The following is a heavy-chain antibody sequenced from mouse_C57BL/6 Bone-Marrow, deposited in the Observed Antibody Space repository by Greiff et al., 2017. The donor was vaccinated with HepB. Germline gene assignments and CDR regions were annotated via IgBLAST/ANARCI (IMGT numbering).Heavy chain of an antibody. J-gene: IGHJ4*01. Sequence: EVQLVESGGDLVKPGGSLKLSCAASGFTFSSYGMSWVRQTPDKRLEWVATISSGGSYTYYPDSVKGRFTISRDNAKNTLYLQMSSLKSEDTAMYYCARLGIPYYYAMDYWGQGTSVTVSS. CDR3: ARLGIPYYYAMDY. CDR1: GFTFSSYG. V-gene: IGHV5-6*01. CDR2: ISSGGSYT.